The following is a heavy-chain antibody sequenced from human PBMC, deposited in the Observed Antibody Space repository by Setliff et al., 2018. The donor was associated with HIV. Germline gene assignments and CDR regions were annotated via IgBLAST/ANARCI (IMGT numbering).Heavy chain of an antibody. Sequence: SENLSLTCTVSGDSISSSSYYWGWIRQPPGKGLEWIGSIFYSGSTYYNPSLKSRLIMSVDASKNQFSLKLSSVTAADTAVYYCARHHLVDPFDYWGHGTLVTVSS. D-gene: IGHD2-2*01. J-gene: IGHJ4*01. V-gene: IGHV4-39*01. CDR3: ARHHLVDPFDY. CDR1: GDSISSSSYY. CDR2: IFYSGST.